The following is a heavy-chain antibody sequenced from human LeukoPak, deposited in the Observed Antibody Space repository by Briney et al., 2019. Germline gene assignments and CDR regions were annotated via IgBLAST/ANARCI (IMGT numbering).Heavy chain of an antibody. D-gene: IGHD2-2*01. CDR3: VTSTPGGYCSSTSCYGPRFDY. J-gene: IGHJ4*02. CDR2: IYTGGST. CDR1: GFTVSSNY. V-gene: IGHV3-53*01. Sequence: PGGSLRLSCAASGFTVSSNYMSWVRQAPGKGLEWVSVIYTGGSTYYADSVKGRSTISRDNSKNTLYLQMNSLRAEDTAVYYCVTSTPGGYCSSTSCYGPRFDYWGQGTLVTVSS.